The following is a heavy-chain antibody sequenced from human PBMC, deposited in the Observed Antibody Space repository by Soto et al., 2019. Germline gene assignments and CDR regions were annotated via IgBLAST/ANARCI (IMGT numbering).Heavy chain of an antibody. D-gene: IGHD2-15*01. CDR1: GYTFSDYS. V-gene: IGHV1-3*01. CDR2: INSGNGDT. J-gene: IGHJ3*01. CDR3: ARDSCFGGTCGDDAFDV. Sequence: VHFVQSGAEVKKPGASVTVSCKASGYTFSDYSVHWVRQAPGQRFEWMGWINSGNGDTKYAQNLQGRVTISSDTSASTADMERSSLTSEDTAVYYCARDSCFGGTCGDDAFDVWGQGTMVTVSP.